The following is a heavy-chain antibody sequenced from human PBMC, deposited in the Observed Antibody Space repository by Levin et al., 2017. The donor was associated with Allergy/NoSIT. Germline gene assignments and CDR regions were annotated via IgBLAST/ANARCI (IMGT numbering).Heavy chain of an antibody. J-gene: IGHJ4*02. V-gene: IGHV5-10-1*01. Sequence: KPGGSLRLSCKGSGYSFTSYWISWVRQMPGKGLEWMGRIDPSDSYTNYSPSFQGHVTISADKSISTAYLQWSSLKASDTAMYYCARGSRFSPGSYYFDYWGQGTLVTVSS. CDR2: IDPSDSYT. CDR1: GYSFTSYW. D-gene: IGHD2-15*01. CDR3: ARGSRFSPGSYYFDY.